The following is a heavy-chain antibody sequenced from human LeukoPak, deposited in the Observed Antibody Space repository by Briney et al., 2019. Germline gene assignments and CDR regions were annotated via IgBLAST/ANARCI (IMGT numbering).Heavy chain of an antibody. Sequence: GGSLRLSCAASGFTFSSYAMSWVRQAPGKGLEWVSAISGSGGSTYYADSVKGRFTISRDNSKNTLYLQMNSLRAEDTAVYYCAKAGPSLYYYDSSGYYDYWGQGTLVTVSS. D-gene: IGHD3-22*01. CDR1: GFTFSSYA. J-gene: IGHJ4*02. V-gene: IGHV3-23*01. CDR2: ISGSGGST. CDR3: AKAGPSLYYYDSSGYYDY.